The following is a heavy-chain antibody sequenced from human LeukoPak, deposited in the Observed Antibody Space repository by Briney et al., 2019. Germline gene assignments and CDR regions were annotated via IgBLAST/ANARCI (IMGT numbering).Heavy chain of an antibody. CDR1: GFIVSSNY. D-gene: IGHD6-19*01. V-gene: IGHV3-66*01. J-gene: IGHJ4*02. Sequence: GGSLRLSCAASGFIVSSNYMSWVRQAPGKGLEWVSVIYSGGSTQYADSVKGRFTISRDSSKNTLYLQMNSLRAEDTAVYYCARVPVAVPSMIDWGQGTLVTVSP. CDR2: IYSGGST. CDR3: ARVPVAVPSMID.